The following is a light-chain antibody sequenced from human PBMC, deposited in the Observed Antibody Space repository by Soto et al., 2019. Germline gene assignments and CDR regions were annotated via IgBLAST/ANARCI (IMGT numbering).Light chain of an antibody. CDR2: DAS. J-gene: IGKJ1*01. CDR3: EQRSNWPWTT. CDR1: ESVSIY. V-gene: IGKV3-11*01. Sequence: EIVLTQSPATLSLSPGESATLSYRASESVSIYISWYQQKPAQAPRLLIYDASNRATGIPTRFSGRGSGTDFSLTISSLEPEDFAVYYCEQRSNWPWTTFGQGTRVELK.